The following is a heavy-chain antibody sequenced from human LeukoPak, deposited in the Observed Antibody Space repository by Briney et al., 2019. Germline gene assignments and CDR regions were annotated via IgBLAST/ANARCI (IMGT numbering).Heavy chain of an antibody. D-gene: IGHD6-19*01. Sequence: SETLSLTCAVYGGSFSGYYWSWIRQPPGKGLEWIGEINHSGSTNYNPSLKSRVTISVDTSKNQFSLKLSSVTAADTAVYYCARRKPGWYLRNWFDPWGQGTLVTVSS. V-gene: IGHV4-34*01. CDR1: GGSFSGYY. CDR2: INHSGST. CDR3: ARRKPGWYLRNWFDP. J-gene: IGHJ5*02.